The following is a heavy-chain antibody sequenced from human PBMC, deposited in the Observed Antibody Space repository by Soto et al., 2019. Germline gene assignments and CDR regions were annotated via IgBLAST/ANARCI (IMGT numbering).Heavy chain of an antibody. CDR1: GFTFSSYG. V-gene: IGHV3-30*18. D-gene: IGHD3-22*01. CDR3: AKIFAGYYDSSGYVADAFDI. J-gene: IGHJ3*02. CDR2: ISYDGSNK. Sequence: GGSLRLSCAASGFTFSSYGMHWVRQAPGKGLEWVAVISYDGSNKYYADSVKGRFTISRDNSKNTLYLQMNSLRAEDTAVYYCAKIFAGYYDSSGYVADAFDIWGQGTMVTVS.